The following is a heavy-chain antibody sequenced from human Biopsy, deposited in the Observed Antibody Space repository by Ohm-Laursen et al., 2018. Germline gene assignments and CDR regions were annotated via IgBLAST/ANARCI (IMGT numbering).Heavy chain of an antibody. CDR2: LNPVSGNS. V-gene: IGHV1-8*01. CDR3: GRAVRNQLLTDP. CDR1: GYTFTSYD. Sequence: ASVKVSCNPSGYTFTSYDITWVRQASGQGPEWIGWLNPVSGNSNFGQKFRGRVTVTSDTSISTAYMELSGLTSDDTATYYCGRAVRNQLLTDPWGQGTLVTVTS. D-gene: IGHD1-7*01. J-gene: IGHJ5*02.